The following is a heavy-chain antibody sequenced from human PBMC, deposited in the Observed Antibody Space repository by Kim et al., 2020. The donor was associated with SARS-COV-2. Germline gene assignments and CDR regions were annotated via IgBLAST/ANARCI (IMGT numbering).Heavy chain of an antibody. Sequence: GGSLRLSCAASGFTFSSYAMSWVRQAPGKGLEWVSAISGSGGSTYYADSVKGRFTISRDNSKNTLYLQMNSLRAEDTAVYYCAKSGGYSYGVLVFGSRGMDVWGQGTTVTVSS. CDR3: AKSGGYSYGVLVFGSRGMDV. D-gene: IGHD5-18*01. J-gene: IGHJ6*02. CDR2: ISGSGGST. V-gene: IGHV3-23*01. CDR1: GFTFSSYA.